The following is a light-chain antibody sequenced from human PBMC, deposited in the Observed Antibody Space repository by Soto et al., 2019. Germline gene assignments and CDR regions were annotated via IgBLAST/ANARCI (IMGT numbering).Light chain of an antibody. CDR1: SSDVGGYNY. CDR3: SSYTTTSTVV. V-gene: IGLV2-14*03. CDR2: DVT. J-gene: IGLJ2*01. Sequence: QSALTQPASVSGSPGQSITISCTGTSSDVGGYNYVSWYQHHPGKAPKLMIYDVTNRPSGVSNRFSGSKSGNTASLTISGGQSEDEASYYCSSYTTTSTVVFGGGTKVTVL.